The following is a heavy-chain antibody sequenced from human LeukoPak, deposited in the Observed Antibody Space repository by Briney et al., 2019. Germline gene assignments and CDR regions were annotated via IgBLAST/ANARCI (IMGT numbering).Heavy chain of an antibody. D-gene: IGHD3-9*01. J-gene: IGHJ4*02. V-gene: IGHV1-69*04. Sequence: SVKVSCKASGGTFSSYAISWVRQAPGQGLEWMGRIIPILGIANYAQKFQGRVTITADKSTSTAYMELSSLRSEDTAVYYCAGAPPYDILTGYYPDWGQGTLVTVSS. CDR1: GGTFSSYA. CDR2: IIPILGIA. CDR3: AGAPPYDILTGYYPD.